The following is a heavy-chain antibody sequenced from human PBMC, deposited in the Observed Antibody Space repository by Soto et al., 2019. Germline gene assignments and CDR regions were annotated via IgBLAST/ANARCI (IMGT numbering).Heavy chain of an antibody. CDR1: GYTLTELS. J-gene: IGHJ6*02. D-gene: IGHD2-21*01. V-gene: IGHV1-24*01. CDR2: FDPEGGET. Sequence: ASVKVSCKVSGYTLTELSMHWVRQAPGKGLEWMGGFDPEGGETIYAQKFQGRVTMTEDTSTDTAYMERSSLRSEDTAVYYCAFSCGEIGISRYSSYGMVVWGQGTRVTVS. CDR3: AFSCGEIGISRYSSYGMVV.